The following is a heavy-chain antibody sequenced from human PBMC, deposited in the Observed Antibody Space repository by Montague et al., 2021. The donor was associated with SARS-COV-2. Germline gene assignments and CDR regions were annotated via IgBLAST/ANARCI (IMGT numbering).Heavy chain of an antibody. CDR2: IYYSGST. CDR1: GGSLSSSSYY. Sequence: SETLSLTCTVSGGSLSSSSYYWGWIREPPGKGLEWIGSIYYSGSTYYNPSFKSRVTISVDTSKNQFSLKLSSVTAADTAVYYCAREGIVGAPGYFDYWGQGTLVTVSS. J-gene: IGHJ4*02. CDR3: AREGIVGAPGYFDY. D-gene: IGHD1-26*01. V-gene: IGHV4-39*01.